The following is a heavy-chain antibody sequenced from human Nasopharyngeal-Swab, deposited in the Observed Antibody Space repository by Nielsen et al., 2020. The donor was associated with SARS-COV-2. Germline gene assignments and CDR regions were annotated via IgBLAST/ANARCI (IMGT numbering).Heavy chain of an antibody. CDR3: ARSRYHSSSWFPPPYYYYGMDV. V-gene: IGHV3-11*04. Sequence: GESLKISCAASGFTFSDYYMSWIRQAPGKGLDWVSYISSSGSTIYYAASVKGRFTISRDNAKNSLYLQLNSLRAEDTAVYYCARSRYHSSSWFPPPYYYYGMDVWGQGTTVTVSS. J-gene: IGHJ6*02. D-gene: IGHD6-13*01. CDR1: GFTFSDYY. CDR2: ISSSGSTI.